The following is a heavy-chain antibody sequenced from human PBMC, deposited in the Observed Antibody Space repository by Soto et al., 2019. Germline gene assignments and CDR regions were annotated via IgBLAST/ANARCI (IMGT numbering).Heavy chain of an antibody. J-gene: IGHJ6*02. CDR3: TRDTGGMYV. V-gene: IGHV3-49*04. CDR1: GFTFGDYA. Sequence: EVQLVESGGGLVQPGRSLRLSCTASGFTFGDYAMSWVRQAPGKGLEWVGFIRSKAYGGTTEYAASVKGRFTISRDDSKSIAYLQMNSLKTEDTAVYYCTRDTGGMYVWGQGTTVTVS. CDR2: IRSKAYGGTT. D-gene: IGHD2-8*02.